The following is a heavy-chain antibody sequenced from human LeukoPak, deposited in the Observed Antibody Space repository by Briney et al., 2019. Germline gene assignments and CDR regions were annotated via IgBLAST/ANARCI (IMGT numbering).Heavy chain of an antibody. J-gene: IGHJ3*02. CDR1: GYTFTGYY. Sequence: ASVKVSCKASGYTFTGYYMHWVRQAPGQGLEWMGWISAYNGNTNYAQKLQGRVTMTTDTSTSTAYMELRSLRSDDTAVYYCARDWVVPAALNADAFDIWGQGTMVTVSS. CDR2: ISAYNGNT. V-gene: IGHV1-18*04. CDR3: ARDWVVPAALNADAFDI. D-gene: IGHD2-2*01.